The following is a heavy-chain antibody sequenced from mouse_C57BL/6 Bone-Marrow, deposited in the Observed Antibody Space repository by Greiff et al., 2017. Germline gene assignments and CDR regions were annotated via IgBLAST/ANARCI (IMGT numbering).Heavy chain of an antibody. J-gene: IGHJ4*01. CDR2: ISNLAYSI. CDR1: GFTFSDYG. V-gene: IGHV5-15*01. CDR3: ARQGITTVVEGAMDY. Sequence: DVKLQESGGGLVQPGGSLKLSCAASGFTFSDYGMAWVRQAPRKGPEWVAFISNLAYSIYYADTVTGRFTISRENAKNTLYLEMSSLRSEDTAMYYCARQGITTVVEGAMDYWGQGTSVTVSS. D-gene: IGHD1-1*01.